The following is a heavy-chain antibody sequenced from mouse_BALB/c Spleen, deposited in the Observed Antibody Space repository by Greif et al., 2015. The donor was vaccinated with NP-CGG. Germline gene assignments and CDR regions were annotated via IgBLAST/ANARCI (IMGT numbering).Heavy chain of an antibody. J-gene: IGHJ1*01. D-gene: IGHD2-1*01. Sequence: EVMLVESGGGLVKPGGSLKLSCAASGFTFSDYYMYWVRQTPEKRLEWVATISDGGSYTYYPDSVKGRFTISRDNAKNDLYLQMSSLKSEGTAMYYCARDGNYWYFDVWGAGTTVTVSS. CDR3: ARDGNYWYFDV. CDR2: ISDGGSYT. V-gene: IGHV5-4*02. CDR1: GFTFSDYY.